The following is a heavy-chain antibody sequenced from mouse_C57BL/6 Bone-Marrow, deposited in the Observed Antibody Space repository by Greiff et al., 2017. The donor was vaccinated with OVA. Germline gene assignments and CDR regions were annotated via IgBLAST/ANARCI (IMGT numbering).Heavy chain of an antibody. Sequence: VQLQQPGPELVKPGASVKISCKASGYAFSSSWMNWVKQRPGQGLEWIGRLYPGDGDTNYNGKFKGKATLTADTSSSTAYMQLSSLTSEDSAVYYCARREDGYCASDFDYGGQGTSLTVSA. J-gene: IGHJ2*03. V-gene: IGHV1-82*01. CDR3: ARREDGYCASDFDY. D-gene: IGHD2-3*01. CDR2: LYPGDGDT. CDR1: GYAFSSSW.